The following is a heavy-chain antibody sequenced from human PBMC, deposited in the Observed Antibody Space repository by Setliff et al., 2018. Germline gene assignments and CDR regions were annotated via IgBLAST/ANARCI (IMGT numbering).Heavy chain of an antibody. J-gene: IGHJ4*02. CDR3: ARGRNIAARLLDS. CDR1: GGSISSGGYY. D-gene: IGHD6-6*01. V-gene: IGHV4-31*03. Sequence: SETLSLTCTVSGGSISSGGYYWSWIRQHPGKGLEWIGYIYYSGSTSYYNPSLKSRATISIDTSKDQFSLKLISMSAADTAVYFCARGRNIAARLLDSWGQGALVTSPQ. CDR2: IYYSGSTS.